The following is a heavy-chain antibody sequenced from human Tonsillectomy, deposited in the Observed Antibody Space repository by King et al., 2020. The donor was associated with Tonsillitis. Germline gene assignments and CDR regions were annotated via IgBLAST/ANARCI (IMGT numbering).Heavy chain of an antibody. D-gene: IGHD3-10*01. V-gene: IGHV3-11*01. CDR2: ISGGASII. CDR3: ARRGADYFYYSMDV. J-gene: IGHJ6*02. CDR1: GFTFSDYY. Sequence: VQLVESGGGLVRPGGSLRLSCAASGFTFSDYYMTWVRQAPGKGLEWLSYISGGASIIYYADSVMGRFTISRDNAKKTLYLQMHSLRAEDTAVYYCARRGADYFYYSMDVWGQGTTVTVSS.